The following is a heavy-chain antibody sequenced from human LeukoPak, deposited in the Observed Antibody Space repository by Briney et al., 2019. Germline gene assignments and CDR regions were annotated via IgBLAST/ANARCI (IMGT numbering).Heavy chain of an antibody. CDR1: GGSISSYY. V-gene: IGHV4-59*01. J-gene: IGHJ4*02. CDR2: IYYSGST. Sequence: SPSETLSLTCTVSGGSISSYYWSWIRQPPGKGLEWIGYIYYSGSTNYNPSLKSRVTISVDTSKNQFSLKLSSVTAADTAVYYCARGFYSKGGYYFDYWGQGTLVTVSS. D-gene: IGHD4-11*01. CDR3: ARGFYSKGGYYFDY.